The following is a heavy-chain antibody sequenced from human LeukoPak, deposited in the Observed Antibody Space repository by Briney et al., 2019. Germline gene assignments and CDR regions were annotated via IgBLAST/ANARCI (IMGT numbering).Heavy chain of an antibody. D-gene: IGHD3-9*01. CDR2: ISDSGRFT. CDR3: ATDIFDY. J-gene: IGHJ4*02. V-gene: IGHV3-23*01. CDR1: GFTFSTFS. Sequence: PGGSLRLSCAASGFTFSTFSLSWVRQASGKGLEWVSTISDSGRFTEYADSVKGRFTISRDNSKNTLYLQMNSLRAEDTALYYCATDIFDYWGQGTLVTVSS.